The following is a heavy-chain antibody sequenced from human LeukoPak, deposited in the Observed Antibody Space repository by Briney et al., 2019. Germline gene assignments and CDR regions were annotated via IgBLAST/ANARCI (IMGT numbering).Heavy chain of an antibody. V-gene: IGHV3-23*01. Sequence: GGSLRLSCAASGFTFSSYAMSWVRQAPGKGLEWVSAISGSGGSTYYADSVKGRFTISGDNSKNTLYLQMNSPRAEDTAVYYCAKTLSPAVADPFDYWGQGTLVTVSS. CDR1: GFTFSSYA. D-gene: IGHD6-19*01. CDR2: ISGSGGST. CDR3: AKTLSPAVADPFDY. J-gene: IGHJ4*02.